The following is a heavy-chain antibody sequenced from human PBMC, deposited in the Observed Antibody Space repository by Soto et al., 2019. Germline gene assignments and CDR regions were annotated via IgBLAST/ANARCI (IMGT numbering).Heavy chain of an antibody. CDR3: TRDRIAADHFDY. CDR2: TYYRSKWYN. CDR1: GDSASSNSAA. D-gene: IGHD6-6*01. Sequence: SQTLSLTCAISGDSASSNSAAWNWIRQSPSRGLEWLGRTYYRSKWYNDYAVSVKSRITINPDTSKNQFSLHLNSVTPDDTAVYYCTRDRIAADHFDYWGQGTLVTVSS. J-gene: IGHJ4*02. V-gene: IGHV6-1*01.